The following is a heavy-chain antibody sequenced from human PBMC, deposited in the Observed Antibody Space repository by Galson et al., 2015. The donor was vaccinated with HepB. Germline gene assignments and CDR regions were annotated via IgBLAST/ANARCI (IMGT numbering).Heavy chain of an antibody. Sequence: SVKVSCKASGFTFTAYYLHWWRQAPGQGPEWMGWINPTDSGTSYSRTFQGRVTMTRDTSITTAYMELKRVTSDDTAMFFCSRGFDSWGQGTLVAVSS. CDR2: INPTDSGT. CDR1: GFTFTAYY. CDR3: SRGFDS. V-gene: IGHV1-2*02. J-gene: IGHJ4*02.